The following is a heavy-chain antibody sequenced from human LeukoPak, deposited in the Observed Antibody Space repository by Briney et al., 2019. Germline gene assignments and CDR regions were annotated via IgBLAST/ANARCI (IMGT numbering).Heavy chain of an antibody. CDR3: ARQGDGDSTGAFDI. V-gene: IGHV4-39*01. J-gene: IGHJ3*02. CDR1: GGSISSSSYY. D-gene: IGHD2/OR15-2a*01. Sequence: SETLSLTCTVSGGSISSSSYYWGWIRQPPGKGLEWIGSIYYSGSTYYNPSLKSRVIISVDTSKNQFSLKLSSVTAADTAVYYCARQGDGDSTGAFDIWGQGTMVTVSS. CDR2: IYYSGST.